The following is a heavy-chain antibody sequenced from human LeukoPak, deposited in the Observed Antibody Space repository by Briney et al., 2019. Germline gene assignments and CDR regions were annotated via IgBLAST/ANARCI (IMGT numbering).Heavy chain of an antibody. D-gene: IGHD1-26*01. Sequence: GGSWSPSFAAPGSPILNPPLTWVGKPPGRGLGWASPFNGTAINTDYADSVKGRFTISRDYSKNTLYLQMNSLRAEDTAVYYCLTRSLLEVSGNYYMDVWGKGTTVSVSS. V-gene: IGHV3-23*01. J-gene: IGHJ6*03. CDR2: FNGTAINT. CDR3: LTRSLLEVSGNYYMDV. CDR1: GSPILNPP.